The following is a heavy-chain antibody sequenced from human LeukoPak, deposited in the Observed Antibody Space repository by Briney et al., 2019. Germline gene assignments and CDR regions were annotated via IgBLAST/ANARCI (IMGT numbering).Heavy chain of an antibody. CDR2: IYYSGST. J-gene: IGHJ5*02. V-gene: IGHV4-31*03. Sequence: SQTLSLTCTVSGGSISSGGYYWSWIRQHPGKGLEWIGYIYYSGSTYYNPSLKSRVTISVDTSKNQFSLKLSSVTAADTAVYYCARARYCSGGSCLDPWGQGTLVTVSS. CDR1: GGSISSGGYY. CDR3: ARARYCSGGSCLDP. D-gene: IGHD2-15*01.